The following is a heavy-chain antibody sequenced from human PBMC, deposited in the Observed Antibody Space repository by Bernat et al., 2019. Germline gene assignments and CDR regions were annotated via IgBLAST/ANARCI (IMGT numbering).Heavy chain of an antibody. CDR2: LYTNGKT. CDR3: AGDMPPPDQWLPTT. CDR1: GFTFSSYW. V-gene: IGHV3-66*01. Sequence: EVQLVESGGGLVQPGGSLRLSCAASGFTFSSYWMHWVRQAPGKGLEWLSVLYTNGKTYYADSVKGRFTIYSDSSENTLYLQMNSLRAEDTAVYYCAGDMPPPDQWLPTTWGQGTLVTVSS. D-gene: IGHD6-19*01. J-gene: IGHJ4*02.